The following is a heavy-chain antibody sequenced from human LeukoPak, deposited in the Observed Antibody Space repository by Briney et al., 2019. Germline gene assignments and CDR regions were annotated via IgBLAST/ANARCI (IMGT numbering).Heavy chain of an antibody. CDR1: GYTFTSYY. J-gene: IGHJ6*03. V-gene: IGHV1-46*01. CDR3: ARVQGANIAAAVKGFSAYYYMDV. CDR2: INPSGGST. Sequence: ASVKVSCKASGYTFTSYYMHWVRQAPGQGLEWMGIINPSGGSTSYAQKFQGRVTMTRDTSTSTVYMELSSLRSDDTAVYYCARVQGANIAAAVKGFSAYYYMDVWGKGTTVTVSS. D-gene: IGHD6-13*01.